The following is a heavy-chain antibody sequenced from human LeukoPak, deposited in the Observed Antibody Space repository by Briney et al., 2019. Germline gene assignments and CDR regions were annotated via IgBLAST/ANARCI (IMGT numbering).Heavy chain of an antibody. D-gene: IGHD6-13*01. CDR1: GGSIRSHY. Sequence: PSETLSLTCTVRGGSIRSHYCASIRQPPGKGLEWIGYISYTGSTNFNPSLKSRVTISVDTSKNQFSLKLRSVTAADTAVYYCACEGYRSNWYDYWGQGTLVTVSS. CDR3: ACEGYRSNWYDY. V-gene: IGHV4-59*11. J-gene: IGHJ5*01. CDR2: ISYTGST.